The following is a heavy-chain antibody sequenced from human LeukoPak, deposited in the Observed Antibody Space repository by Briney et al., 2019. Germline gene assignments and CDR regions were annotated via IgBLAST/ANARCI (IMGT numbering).Heavy chain of an antibody. CDR1: RFTFSSYA. D-gene: IGHD3-3*01. CDR3: AKSVAIYFYYGLDV. Sequence: GGSLRLSCAASRFTFSSYAMSWVRQAPGKGLEWVSVIGGSNGITFYVGSVKGRFTISRDNSKNTLFLQMNSLRVEDTAPYYCAKSVAIYFYYGLDVWGQGTTVTVSS. J-gene: IGHJ6*02. CDR2: IGGSNGIT. V-gene: IGHV3-23*01.